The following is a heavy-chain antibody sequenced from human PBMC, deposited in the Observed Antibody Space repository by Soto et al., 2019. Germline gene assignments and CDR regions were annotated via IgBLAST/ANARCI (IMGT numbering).Heavy chain of an antibody. D-gene: IGHD6-19*01. CDR2: IFYTGST. Sequence: SETLSLTCTVSGGSVDSNRYYWAWIRQPPGKGLEWIGSIFYTGSTYYNPSLKSRVTISVDTSKNQFSLKLSSVTAADTAVYYCARGIEGWYQGRYYYGMDVWGQGTTVTVSS. CDR1: GGSVDSNRYY. J-gene: IGHJ6*02. V-gene: IGHV4-39*07. CDR3: ARGIEGWYQGRYYYGMDV.